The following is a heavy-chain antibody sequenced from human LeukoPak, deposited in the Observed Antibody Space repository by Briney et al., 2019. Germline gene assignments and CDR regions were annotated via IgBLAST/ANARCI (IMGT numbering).Heavy chain of an antibody. CDR3: ARRYCSGGSCYLDY. J-gene: IGHJ4*02. CDR2: INSDGIST. Sequence: GESLRLSCAASGFTFSSYWMHWVRQAPGKGLVWVSRINSDGISTSYADSVKGRFTISRDNAKNTLYLQMNSLRAEDTAVYYCARRYCSGGSCYLDYSGQGTLVTVSS. V-gene: IGHV3-74*01. D-gene: IGHD2-15*01. CDR1: GFTFSSYW.